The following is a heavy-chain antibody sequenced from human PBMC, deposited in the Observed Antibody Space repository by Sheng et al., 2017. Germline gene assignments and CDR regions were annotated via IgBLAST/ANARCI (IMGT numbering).Heavy chain of an antibody. CDR1: GGSISSGSYY. V-gene: IGHV4-61*02. D-gene: IGHD6-6*01. Sequence: QVQLQESGPGLVKPSQTLSLTCTVSGGSISSGSYYWSWIRQPAGKGLEWIGRIYTSGSTNYNPSLKSRVTISVDTSKNQFSMKLSSVTAADTAVYYCARDHGSSLGGQYYFDYVGPREPWSPSPQ. CDR2: IYTSGST. CDR3: ARDHGSSLGGQYYFDY. J-gene: IGHJ4*02.